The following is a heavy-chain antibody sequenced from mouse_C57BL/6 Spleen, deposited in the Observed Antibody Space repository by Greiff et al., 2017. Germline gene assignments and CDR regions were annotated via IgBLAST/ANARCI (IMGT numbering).Heavy chain of an antibody. CDR1: GFNIKDDY. CDR2: IDPENGDT. D-gene: IGHD2-5*01. CDR3: TTPYSNHWYFDV. Sequence: VQLQQSGAELVRPGASVKLSCTASGFNIKDDYMHWVKQRPEQGLEWIGWIDPENGDTAYASKFQGKATITADTSSNTAYLQLSSLTSEDTAVYYWTTPYSNHWYFDVWGTGTTVTVSS. J-gene: IGHJ1*03. V-gene: IGHV14-4*01.